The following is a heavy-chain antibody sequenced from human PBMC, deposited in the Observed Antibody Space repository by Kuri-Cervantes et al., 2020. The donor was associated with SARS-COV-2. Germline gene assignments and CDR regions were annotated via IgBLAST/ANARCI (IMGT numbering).Heavy chain of an antibody. J-gene: IGHJ6*03. CDR3: ARDLRNTVVTPNYYYYYYMDV. Sequence: GSLRLSCTVSGGSISSHYWSWIRQPPGKGLEWIGYIYYSGGTNYNPSLKSRVTISVDTSKNQFPLKLSSVTAADTAVYYCARDLRNTVVTPNYYYYYYMDVWGKGTTVTISS. V-gene: IGHV4-59*11. CDR1: GGSISSHY. D-gene: IGHD4-23*01. CDR2: IYYSGGT.